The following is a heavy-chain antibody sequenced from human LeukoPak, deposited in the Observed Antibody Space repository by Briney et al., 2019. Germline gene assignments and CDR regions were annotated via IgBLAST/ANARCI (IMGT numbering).Heavy chain of an antibody. V-gene: IGHV1-46*01. CDR2: INPSGGST. CDR3: ARDGDYHGNSVHFDY. CDR1: GYTFTNYF. J-gene: IGHJ4*02. D-gene: IGHD4-23*01. Sequence: ASVKVSCKTSGYTFTNYFIHWVRQAPGQGLEWMGIINPSGGSTTFSPKFQGRITLTRDTSTNTVYLDLSSLSSEDTAVYYCARDGDYHGNSVHFDYWGQGTQVTVSS.